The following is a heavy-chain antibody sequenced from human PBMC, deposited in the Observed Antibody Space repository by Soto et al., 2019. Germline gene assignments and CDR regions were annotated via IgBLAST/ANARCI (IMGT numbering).Heavy chain of an antibody. D-gene: IGHD3-3*01. J-gene: IGHJ3*02. CDR1: GGTFSSYT. CDR2: IIPILGIA. V-gene: IGHV1-69*02. CDR3: ARPVTFWSGYYGRQDAFDI. Sequence: SVKVSCKASGGTFSSYTISWVRQAPGQGLEWMGRIIPILGIANYAQKFQGRVTITADKSTSTAYMELSSLRSEDTAVYYCARPVTFWSGYYGRQDAFDIWGQGTMVTVSS.